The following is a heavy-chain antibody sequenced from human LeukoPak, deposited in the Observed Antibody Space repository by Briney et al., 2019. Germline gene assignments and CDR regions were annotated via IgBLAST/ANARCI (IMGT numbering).Heavy chain of an antibody. J-gene: IGHJ4*02. CDR3: VGGGTRDKFDY. CDR1: GYTFTGYC. CDR2: INPNSGGT. V-gene: IGHV1-2*06. D-gene: IGHD1-14*01. Sequence: ASVKVSCKAPGYTFTGYCMHWVRQAPGQGLEWMGRINPNSGGTNYAQKFQGRVTMTRDTSISTAYMELSRLRSDDTAVYYCVGGGTRDKFDYWGQGTLVTVSS.